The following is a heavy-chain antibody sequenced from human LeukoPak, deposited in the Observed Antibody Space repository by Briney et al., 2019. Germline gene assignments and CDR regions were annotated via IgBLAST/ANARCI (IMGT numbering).Heavy chain of an antibody. V-gene: IGHV3-30*02. CDR1: GFTFSSYG. CDR2: IRYDGSNK. D-gene: IGHD6-19*01. CDR3: AKEGPDYSSGFDY. J-gene: IGHJ4*02. Sequence: GGSLRLSCAASGFTFSSYGMHWVRQTPGKGLEWVAFIRYDGSNKYYADSVKGRFTISRDNSKNTLYLQMNSLRPEDTAVYYCAKEGPDYSSGFDYWGQGTLVTVSS.